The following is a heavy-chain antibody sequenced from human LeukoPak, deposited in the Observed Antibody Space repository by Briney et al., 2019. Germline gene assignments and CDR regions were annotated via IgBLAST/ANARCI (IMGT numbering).Heavy chain of an antibody. CDR2: IYYSGST. D-gene: IGHD4-17*01. V-gene: IGHV4-59*08. Sequence: SETLSLTCTVSGGSISSYYWSWIRQPPGKGLEWIGYIYYSGSTNYNPSLKSRVTISVDTSKNQFSLKLSSVTAADTAVYYCARQEVRWRVQSDYGDPAGYYYYGMDVWGQGTTVTVSS. CDR1: GGSISSYY. J-gene: IGHJ6*02. CDR3: ARQEVRWRVQSDYGDPAGYYYYGMDV.